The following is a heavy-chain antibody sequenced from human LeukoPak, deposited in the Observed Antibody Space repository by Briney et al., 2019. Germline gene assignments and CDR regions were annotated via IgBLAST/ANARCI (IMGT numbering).Heavy chain of an antibody. CDR3: AKDRISGYGSDWRSDGFDI. D-gene: IGHD6-19*01. CDR1: GFTFSDYY. CDR2: ISSRMNTI. V-gene: IGHV3-11*01. Sequence: GGSLRLSCVGSGFTFSDYYMIGIRQSPRRGLEWVAYISSRMNTIYYAASVKGRLTIYRDNAKKSLFLQMNSMRDEDTALYYCAKDRISGYGSDWRSDGFDIWGQGTMVTVSS. J-gene: IGHJ3*02.